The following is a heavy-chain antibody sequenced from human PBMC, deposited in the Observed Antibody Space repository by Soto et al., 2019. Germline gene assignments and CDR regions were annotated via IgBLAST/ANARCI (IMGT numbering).Heavy chain of an antibody. D-gene: IGHD3-10*01. J-gene: IGHJ5*02. Sequence: EVQLVESGGGLIQPGGSLRLSCAASGFTVSSNYMSWVRQAPGKGLEWVSVIYSGGSTYYADSVKGRFTISRDNSKNTLYLQMNSLRAEDTAVYYCARERRMMVRGVSNNRFDPWGQGTLVTVSS. CDR2: IYSGGST. CDR3: ARERRMMVRGVSNNRFDP. CDR1: GFTVSSNY. V-gene: IGHV3-53*01.